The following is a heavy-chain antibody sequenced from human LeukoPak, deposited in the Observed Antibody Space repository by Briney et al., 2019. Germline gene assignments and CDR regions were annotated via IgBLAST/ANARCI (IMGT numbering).Heavy chain of an antibody. Sequence: SETLSLTCTVSGYSISSGYYWGWIRQPPGKGLEWIGSIYHSGSTYYNPSLKSRVTISADTSRNQFSLRLTSVTAPDTAMYYCARDRSTFILVVEGGAFDIWGLGTMVTVSS. CDR2: IYHSGST. J-gene: IGHJ3*02. CDR3: ARDRSTFILVVEGGAFDI. D-gene: IGHD3-22*01. CDR1: GYSISSGYY. V-gene: IGHV4-38-2*02.